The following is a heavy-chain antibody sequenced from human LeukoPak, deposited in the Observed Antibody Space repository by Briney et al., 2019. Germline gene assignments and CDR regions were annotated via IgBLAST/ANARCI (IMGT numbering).Heavy chain of an antibody. J-gene: IGHJ6*03. CDR2: IKQDGSEK. CDR3: ARGRMVRGVLYMDV. D-gene: IGHD3-10*01. CDR1: GFTFSSYW. V-gene: IGHV3-7*01. Sequence: GGSLRLSCAASGFTFSSYWMSWVRQAPGKGREWVANIKQDGSEKYYVDSVKGRFTISRDNAKNSLYLQMNSLRAEDTAVYYCARGRMVRGVLYMDVWGKGTTVTVSS.